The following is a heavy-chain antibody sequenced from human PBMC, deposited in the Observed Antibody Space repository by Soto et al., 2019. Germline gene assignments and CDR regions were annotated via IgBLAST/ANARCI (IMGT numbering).Heavy chain of an antibody. CDR1: GGTFSSYT. D-gene: IGHD3-16*02. CDR2: IIPILGIA. CDR3: ARDFGTGDYIWGSYRHDAFDI. J-gene: IGHJ3*02. Sequence: SVKVSCKASGGTFSSYTIIRVRQAPGQGLEWMGRIIPILGIANYAQKFQGRVTITADKSTSTAYMELSSLRSEDTAVYYCARDFGTGDYIWGSYRHDAFDIWGQGTMVTVSS. V-gene: IGHV1-69*04.